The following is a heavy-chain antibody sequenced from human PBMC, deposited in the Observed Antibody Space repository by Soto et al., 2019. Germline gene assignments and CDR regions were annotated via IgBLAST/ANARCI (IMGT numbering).Heavy chain of an antibody. CDR2: IYWDDDK. CDR1: GFSLSTSGVG. D-gene: IGHD2-8*01. V-gene: IGHV2-5*02. CDR3: AHSDIGCTNGVCYTPHFDY. Sequence: SGPTLVNPTQTLTLTCTFSGFSLSTSGVGVGWIRQPPGKALEWLALIYWDDDKRYSPSLKSRLTITKDTSKNQVVLTMTNMDPVDTATYYCAHSDIGCTNGVCYTPHFDYWGQGTLVTVSS. J-gene: IGHJ4*02.